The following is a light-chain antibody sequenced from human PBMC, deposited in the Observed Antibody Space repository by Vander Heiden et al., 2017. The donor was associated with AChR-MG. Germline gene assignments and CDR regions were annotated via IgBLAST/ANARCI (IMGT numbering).Light chain of an antibody. CDR3: QQRSNWTPWT. Sequence: EIVLTQSPATLSSSPGERATLASSASQTVRSYLAWYQQQPGQAPRLLIYDASNSATGVPARFSGSGSGTDFTLTISSLEHEDFAVYYCQQRSNWTPWTFGQGTKVEIK. CDR2: DAS. J-gene: IGKJ1*01. CDR1: QTVRSY. V-gene: IGKV3-11*01.